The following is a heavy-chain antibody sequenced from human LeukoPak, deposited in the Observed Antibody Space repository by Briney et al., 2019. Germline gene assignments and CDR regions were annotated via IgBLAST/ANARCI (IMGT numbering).Heavy chain of an antibody. V-gene: IGHV4-39*01. CDR3: ARMDYGAYY. CDR1: GGSISSSSYY. D-gene: IGHD4-17*01. Sequence: SATLSLTCPVSGGSISSSSYYWGWIRQPPGKGLEWIGSIYYSGSTHYNPSLKSRVTISVDTSKNQFSLKLSSVTAADTAVYYCARMDYGAYYWGQGTLVTVSS. J-gene: IGHJ4*02. CDR2: IYYSGST.